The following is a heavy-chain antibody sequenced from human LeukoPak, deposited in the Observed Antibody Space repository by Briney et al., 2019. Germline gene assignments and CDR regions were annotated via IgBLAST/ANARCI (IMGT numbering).Heavy chain of an antibody. V-gene: IGHV4-39*01. J-gene: IGHJ4*02. CDR1: GGSISSSSYY. D-gene: IGHD2-2*01. CDR3: ASSGSTSGLGFDY. Sequence: SETLSLTCTVSGGSISSSSYYWGWIRQPPGKGLEWIGSIYYSGSTYYNPSLKSRVTISVDTSKNQFSLKLSSVTVADTAVYYCASSGSTSGLGFDYWGQGTLVTVSS. CDR2: IYYSGST.